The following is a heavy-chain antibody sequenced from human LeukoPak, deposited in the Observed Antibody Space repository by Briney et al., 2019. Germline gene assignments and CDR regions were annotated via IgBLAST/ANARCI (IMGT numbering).Heavy chain of an antibody. J-gene: IGHJ4*02. CDR3: ARGVTKHFFAH. Sequence: GGSLRLSCAASGFTFSSYAMSWVRQAPGKGLEWVSAISGSGGSTYYADSVLGRFTISRDDSKNTLFLQMNSLTADDTALYFCARGVTKHFFAHWGQGTLVTVSS. CDR2: ISGSGGST. D-gene: IGHD4-17*01. CDR1: GFTFSSYA. V-gene: IGHV3-23*01.